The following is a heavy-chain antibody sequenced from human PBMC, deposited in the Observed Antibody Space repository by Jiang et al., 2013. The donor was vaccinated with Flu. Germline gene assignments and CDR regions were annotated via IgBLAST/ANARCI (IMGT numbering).Heavy chain of an antibody. CDR1: GGTFSSYA. CDR3: ARVESSRIQIYYYYGMDV. J-gene: IGHJ6*02. Sequence: SGAEVKKPGSSVKVSCKASGGTFSSYAISWVRQAPGQGLEWMGGIIPILGIANYAQKFQGRVTITADKSTSTAYMELSSLRSEDTAVYYCARVESSRIQIYYYYGMDVWGQGTTVTVSS. CDR2: IIPILGIA. D-gene: IGHD1-1*01. V-gene: IGHV1-69*04.